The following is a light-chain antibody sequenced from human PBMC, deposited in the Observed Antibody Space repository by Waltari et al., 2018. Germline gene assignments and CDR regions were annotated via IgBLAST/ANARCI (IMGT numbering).Light chain of an antibody. CDR3: CSYAGSITFWV. CDR1: SRDVGGYNY. Sequence: QSALTQPRSVSGSPGQSVTISCTGTSRDVGGYNYVSWYQHHPGKAPKLIIYEVTKRPSGVPDRFSASKSGNTASLTISGLQAEDEADYYCCSYAGSITFWVFGGGTKLTVL. CDR2: EVT. V-gene: IGLV2-11*01. J-gene: IGLJ3*02.